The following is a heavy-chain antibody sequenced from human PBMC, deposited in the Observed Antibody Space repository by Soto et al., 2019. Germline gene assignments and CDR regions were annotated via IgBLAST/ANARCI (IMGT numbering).Heavy chain of an antibody. CDR2: ISSSSSTV. CDR1: ALTFSSYS. CDR3: ARNRPIDY. Sequence: EVQLVESGGGLVQPGGSLRLSCEASALTFSSYSMKWVRQAPGKGLEWVSYISSSSSTVYYADSVRGRFTISRDNSKNSLYLQMNSLRAEDTAVYYCARNRPIDYWGQGTLVTVSS. J-gene: IGHJ4*02. V-gene: IGHV3-48*01.